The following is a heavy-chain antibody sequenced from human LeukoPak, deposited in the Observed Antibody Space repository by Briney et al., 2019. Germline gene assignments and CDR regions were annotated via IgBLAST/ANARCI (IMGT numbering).Heavy chain of an antibody. CDR1: GFTFSSYW. V-gene: IGHV3-74*01. CDR2: INSDGSST. D-gene: IGHD2-2*01. J-gene: IGHJ4*02. Sequence: PGESLRLSCAASGFTFSSYWMHWVRQAPGKGLVWVSRINSDGSSTSYADSVKGRFTISRDNAKNTLYLQMNSLRAEDTAVYYCARGGYCSSTSCLSPFDYWGQGTLVTVSS. CDR3: ARGGYCSSTSCLSPFDY.